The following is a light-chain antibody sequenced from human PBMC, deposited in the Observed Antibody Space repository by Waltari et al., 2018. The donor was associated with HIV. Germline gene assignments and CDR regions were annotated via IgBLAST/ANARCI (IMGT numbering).Light chain of an antibody. CDR2: KDT. Sequence: SYELTQPPSVSVSPGQTAKITCSGDALPNQYAHWYQQKPGQAPLLVIYKDTQRPSGIPERFSGSHSGTTVTLIISGVQAEDEVDYYCESADNSGTYWVFGGGTKLSVL. CDR3: ESADNSGTYWV. V-gene: IGLV3-25*03. J-gene: IGLJ3*02. CDR1: ALPNQY.